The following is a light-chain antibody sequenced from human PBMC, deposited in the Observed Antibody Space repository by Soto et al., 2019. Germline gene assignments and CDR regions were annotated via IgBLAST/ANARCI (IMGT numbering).Light chain of an antibody. Sequence: DIVMTQSPDSLAVSLGERATINCKSCQSVLYSSSNRNYLAWYQQKPGEPPKLLIYWASTRKSGVPDRFSGSGSGTDFTLTISSLQAEDVAVYYCQQYYSIPPTFGGGTKVEIK. V-gene: IGKV4-1*01. CDR2: WAS. CDR1: QSVLYSSSNRNY. J-gene: IGKJ4*01. CDR3: QQYYSIPPT.